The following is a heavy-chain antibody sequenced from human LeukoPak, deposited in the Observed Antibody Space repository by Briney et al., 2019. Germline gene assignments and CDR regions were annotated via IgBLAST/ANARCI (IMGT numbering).Heavy chain of an antibody. J-gene: IGHJ2*01. D-gene: IGHD1-7*01. CDR3: ARLNWNLRYWYFDL. CDR1: GFTFSSYW. V-gene: IGHV3-7*01. CDR2: IKQDGSEK. Sequence: GGSLRLSCAASGFTFSSYWMSWVRQAPGKGLEWVANIKQDGSEKYYVDSVKGRFTIPRDNAKNSLYLQMNSLRAEDTAVYYCARLNWNLRYWYFDLWGRGTLVTVSS.